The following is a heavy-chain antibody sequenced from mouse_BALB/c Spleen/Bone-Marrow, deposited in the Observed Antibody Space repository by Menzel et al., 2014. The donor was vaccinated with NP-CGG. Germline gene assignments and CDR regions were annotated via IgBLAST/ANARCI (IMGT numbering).Heavy chain of an antibody. CDR3: TRYLYGNMDY. V-gene: IGHV1-69*02. CDR1: GYTFXSYW. J-gene: IGHJ4*01. Sequence: VHLQQSGAELVRPGASVNLSCKASGYTFXSYWINWLKQRPGQGLEWIGNIYPSDTYTNYNPKFKDKATLTVDKSSTTAYMQLNSPTSEDSAVYYCTRYLYGNMDYWGQGTSVTVSS. D-gene: IGHD2-10*02. CDR2: IYPSDTYT.